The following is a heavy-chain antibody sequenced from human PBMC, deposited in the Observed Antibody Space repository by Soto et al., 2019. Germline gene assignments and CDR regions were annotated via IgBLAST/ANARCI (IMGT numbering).Heavy chain of an antibody. CDR2: ISSSSSYT. J-gene: IGHJ6*02. Sequence: QVQLVESGGGLVKPGGSLRLSCAASGFTFSDYYMSWIRQAPGKGLEWVSYISSSSSYTNYADSVKGRFTISRDNAKNSLYLQMNSLRAEDTAVYYCARDCSGGSFYYYYYGMDVWGQGTTVTVSS. D-gene: IGHD2-15*01. CDR1: GFTFSDYY. CDR3: ARDCSGGSFYYYYYGMDV. V-gene: IGHV3-11*06.